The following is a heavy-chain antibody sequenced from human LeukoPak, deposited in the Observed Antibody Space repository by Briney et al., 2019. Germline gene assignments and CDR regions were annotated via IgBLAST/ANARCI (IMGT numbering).Heavy chain of an antibody. V-gene: IGHV3-72*01. Sequence: GGSLRLSCAASGFTFTNHYMDWVRQAPGMGLEWIARITNKPSTYTTAYAASVKGRFIASRDDSKNSLHLQMNSLKTEDTAVYYCARDTATALDYWGQGTLVTVSS. D-gene: IGHD5-18*01. J-gene: IGHJ4*02. CDR1: GFTFTNHY. CDR3: ARDTATALDY. CDR2: ITNKPSTYTT.